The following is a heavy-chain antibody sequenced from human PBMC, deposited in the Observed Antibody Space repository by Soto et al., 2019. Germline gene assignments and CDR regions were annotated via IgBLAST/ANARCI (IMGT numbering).Heavy chain of an antibody. V-gene: IGHV4-39*01. CDR1: GGSISSSSYY. CDR2: IYYSGST. D-gene: IGHD4-17*01. CDR3: ARRVAGGDDEFFDY. J-gene: IGHJ4*02. Sequence: QLQLQESGPGLVKPSETLSLTCTVSGGSISSSSYYWGWIRQPPGKGLEWIGSIYYSGSTYYNPSLKSRVTISVDTSKNQFSLKLSSVTAADTAVYYCARRVAGGDDEFFDYWGQGTLVTVSS.